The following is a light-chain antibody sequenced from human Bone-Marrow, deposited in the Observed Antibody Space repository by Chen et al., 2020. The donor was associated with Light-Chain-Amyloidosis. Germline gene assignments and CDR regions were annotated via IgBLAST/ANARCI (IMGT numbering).Light chain of an antibody. V-gene: IGLV2-14*01. J-gene: IGLJ1*01. Sequence: QSALTQPASVSGSPGQSITISCTGTSSAVGGDNHVSWYQQHPDKAPKLMIYEVTNRPSWVPDRFSGSKSDNTASLTISGLQTEDEADYCCSSYTITNTLVFGSGTRVTVL. CDR2: EVT. CDR1: SSAVGGDNH. CDR3: SSYTITNTLV.